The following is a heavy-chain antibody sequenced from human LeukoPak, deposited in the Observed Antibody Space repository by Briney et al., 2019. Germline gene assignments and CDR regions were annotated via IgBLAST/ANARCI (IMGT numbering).Heavy chain of an antibody. CDR2: ISSSSSTK. J-gene: IGHJ6*03. V-gene: IGHV3-48*04. CDR1: GFMFSTYS. CDR3: ARGQGITADNFYYYMDV. Sequence: GGSLRLSCAGSGFMFSTYSMNWVRQAPGEGLEWVSYISSSSSTKYYADSVKGGFAISRDNANNSLYLEMNSLRAEDTAVYYCARGQGITADNFYYYMDVWGKGTTVTVSS. D-gene: IGHD6-25*01.